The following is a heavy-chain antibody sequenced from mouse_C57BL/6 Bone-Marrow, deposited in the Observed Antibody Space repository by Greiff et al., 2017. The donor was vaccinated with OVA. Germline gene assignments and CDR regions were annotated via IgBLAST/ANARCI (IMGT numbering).Heavy chain of an antibody. CDR2: IYPGDGDT. Sequence: VQLKQSGPELVKPGASVKISCKASGYAFSSSWMNWVKQRPGKGLEWIGRIYPGDGDTNYNGKFKGKATLTADKSSSTAYMQLSSLTSEDSAVYFCARGDYDYLPWFAYWGQGTLVTVSA. CDR3: ARGDYDYLPWFAY. V-gene: IGHV1-82*01. D-gene: IGHD2-4*01. CDR1: GYAFSSSW. J-gene: IGHJ3*01.